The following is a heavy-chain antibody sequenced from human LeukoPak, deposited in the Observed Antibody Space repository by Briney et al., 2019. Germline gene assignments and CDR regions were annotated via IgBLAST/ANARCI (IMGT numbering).Heavy chain of an antibody. V-gene: IGHV4-4*07. CDR2: IYTSGST. CDR1: GGSISSYY. J-gene: IGHJ4*02. D-gene: IGHD5-18*01. CDR3: ARAYYSYGYFYFDY. Sequence: SETLSLTCTVSGGSISSYYWSWIRQPAGKGLEWIGRIYTSGSTNYNSSLKSRVTMSVDTSKNQFSLKLSSVTAADTAVYYCARAYYSYGYFYFDYWGQGTLVTVSS.